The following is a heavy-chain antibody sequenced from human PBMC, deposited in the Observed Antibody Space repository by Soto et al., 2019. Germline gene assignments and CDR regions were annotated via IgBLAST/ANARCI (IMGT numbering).Heavy chain of an antibody. CDR2: IIPISGRT. CDR3: ALDTSGGAVLFDP. CDR1: GGTFTSYA. D-gene: IGHD3-22*01. Sequence: QVQLVQSGAEVKKPGSSVKVSCKASGGTFTSYALSWVRQAPGQGLEWMGGIIPISGRTNYAQRFQGRVSITPDGSTAPGFKELASLRSDDTAVYYCALDTSGGAVLFDPWGQGSLVTVSS. J-gene: IGHJ5*02. V-gene: IGHV1-69*05.